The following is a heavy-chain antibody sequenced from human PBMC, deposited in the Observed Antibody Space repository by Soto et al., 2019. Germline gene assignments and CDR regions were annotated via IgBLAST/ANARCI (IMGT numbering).Heavy chain of an antibody. V-gene: IGHV3-7*05. J-gene: IGHJ6*02. Sequence: GGSLRLSCAASGCTFSSYWMSWVRQAPGKGLEWVANIKQDGSEKYYVDSVKGRFTISRDNAKNSLYLQMNSLRAEDTAVYYCARETYYDILTGYYNNYYYGMDVWGQGTTVTVSS. CDR3: ARETYYDILTGYYNNYYYGMDV. D-gene: IGHD3-9*01. CDR2: IKQDGSEK. CDR1: GCTFSSYW.